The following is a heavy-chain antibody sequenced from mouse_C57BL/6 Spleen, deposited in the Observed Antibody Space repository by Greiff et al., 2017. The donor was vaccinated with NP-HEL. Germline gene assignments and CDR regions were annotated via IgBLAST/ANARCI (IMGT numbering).Heavy chain of an antibody. CDR1: GYAFSSSW. CDR3: ASPYGNYLAWFAY. D-gene: IGHD2-1*01. V-gene: IGHV1-82*01. CDR2: IYPGDGDT. J-gene: IGHJ3*01. Sequence: VQLQQSGPELVKPGASVKISCKASGYAFSSSWMNWVKQRPGKGLEWIGRIYPGDGDTNYNGKFKGKATLTADKSSSTAYMQLSSLTADDSAVYFCASPYGNYLAWFAYWGQGTLVTVSA.